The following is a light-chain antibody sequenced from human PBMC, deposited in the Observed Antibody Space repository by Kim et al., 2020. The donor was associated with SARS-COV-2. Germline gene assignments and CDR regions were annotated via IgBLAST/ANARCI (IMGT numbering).Light chain of an antibody. J-gene: IGKJ4*01. CDR1: QGMSSY. Sequence: SASVGDRVTITCRASQGMSSYLAWYQQKPGEAPKLLIYVASTLQSGVPPRFGGSESGTDFTLTISSLQPEDFATYYCQQLNSYPLTFGGGTKLEI. V-gene: IGKV1-9*01. CDR2: VAS. CDR3: QQLNSYPLT.